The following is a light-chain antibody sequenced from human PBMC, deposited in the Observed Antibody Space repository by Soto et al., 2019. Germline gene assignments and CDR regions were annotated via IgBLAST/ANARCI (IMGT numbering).Light chain of an antibody. J-gene: IGKJ1*01. CDR3: QQSYSTPPEGT. Sequence: DIQMTQSPSSLSASVGDRVTITCRASQSISSYLHRYQQKPGKAPKLLFYAASSLQSGVPSRFSGSGSVTDFTLTISSLQTEYFANYYCQQSYSTPPEGTFGQGTKVEI. CDR1: QSISSY. V-gene: IGKV1-39*01. CDR2: AAS.